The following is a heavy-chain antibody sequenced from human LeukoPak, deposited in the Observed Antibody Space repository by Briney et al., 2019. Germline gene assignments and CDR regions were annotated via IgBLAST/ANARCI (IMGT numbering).Heavy chain of an antibody. Sequence: ASVKVSCKASGYTFTSYGVSWVRQAPGQGLEWMGWISAYNGNTNYAQKLQGRVTMTTDTSTSTAYMELRSLRSDDTAVYYCARVNRGFEYYDILTGYLDYWGQGTLVTVSS. CDR3: ARVNRGFEYYDILTGYLDY. V-gene: IGHV1-18*01. CDR1: GYTFTSYG. J-gene: IGHJ4*02. D-gene: IGHD3-9*01. CDR2: ISAYNGNT.